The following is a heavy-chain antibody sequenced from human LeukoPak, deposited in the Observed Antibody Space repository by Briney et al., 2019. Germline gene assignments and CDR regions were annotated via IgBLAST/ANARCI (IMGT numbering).Heavy chain of an antibody. J-gene: IGHJ4*02. V-gene: IGHV1-69*06. CDR2: IIPIFGTA. CDR3: ARGDDSSGYYINPFDY. Sequence: ASVKVSCKASGGTFSSYAISWVRQAPGQGLEWMGGIIPIFGTANYAQKFQDRVTITADKSTSTAYMELSSLRSEDTAVYYCARGDDSSGYYINPFDYWGQGTLVTVSS. CDR1: GGTFSSYA. D-gene: IGHD3-22*01.